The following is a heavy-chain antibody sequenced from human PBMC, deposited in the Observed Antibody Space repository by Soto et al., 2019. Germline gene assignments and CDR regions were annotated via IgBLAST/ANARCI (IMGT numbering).Heavy chain of an antibody. CDR2: IYYSGST. CDR3: ARMTTVTSIIDY. V-gene: IGHV4-30-4*01. CDR1: GGSISSGDYY. D-gene: IGHD4-17*01. Sequence: SETLSLTCTVSGGSISSGDYYWSWIRQPPGKGLEWIGYIYYSGSTYYNPSLKSRVTISVDTSKNQFSLKLSSVTAADTAVYYCARMTTVTSIIDYWGQGTLVTVSS. J-gene: IGHJ4*02.